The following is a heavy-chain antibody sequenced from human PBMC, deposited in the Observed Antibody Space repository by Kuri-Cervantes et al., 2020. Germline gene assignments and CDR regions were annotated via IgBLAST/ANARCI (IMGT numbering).Heavy chain of an antibody. V-gene: IGHV4-38-2*01. Sequence: SETLSLTCAVYGGSLSGYHWSWIRQPPGKGLEWIGSIYHSGSTYYNPSLKSRVTISVDTSKNQFSLKLSSVTAADTAVYYCATTYSSSWYDPYYYYYYMDVWGKGTTVTVSS. D-gene: IGHD6-13*01. CDR3: ATTYSSSWYDPYYYYYYMDV. CDR2: IYHSGST. CDR1: GGSLSGYH. J-gene: IGHJ6*03.